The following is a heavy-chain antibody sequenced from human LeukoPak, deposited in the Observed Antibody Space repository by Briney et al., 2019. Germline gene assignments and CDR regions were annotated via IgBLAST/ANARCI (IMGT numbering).Heavy chain of an antibody. V-gene: IGHV1-2*02. D-gene: IGHD6-6*01. CDR1: GYTFTGYY. CDR2: INPNSGGT. J-gene: IGHJ5*02. CDR3: ARGRLTARPPRNWFDP. Sequence: ASVKVSCKASGYTFTGYYMHWVRQAPGQGLEWMGWINPNSGGTNYAQKFQGRVTMTRDTSISTAYMELSRLRSDDTAVYYCARGRLTARPPRNWFDPWGQGTLVTVSS.